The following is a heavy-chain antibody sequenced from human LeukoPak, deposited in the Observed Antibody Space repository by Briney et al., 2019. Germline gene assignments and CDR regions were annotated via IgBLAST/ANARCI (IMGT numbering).Heavy chain of an antibody. V-gene: IGHV1-2*02. J-gene: IGHJ4*02. Sequence: ASVKVSCKASGYTFSDYHIHWVRQAPGQGLEWMAWINPKTTSANYAQKFQGRVTMTRDMSISTAYMELSRLKSDDTAIYYCARDIVGAGSFSYWGQGTLVTVSS. D-gene: IGHD1-26*01. CDR1: GYTFSDYH. CDR3: ARDIVGAGSFSY. CDR2: INPKTTSA.